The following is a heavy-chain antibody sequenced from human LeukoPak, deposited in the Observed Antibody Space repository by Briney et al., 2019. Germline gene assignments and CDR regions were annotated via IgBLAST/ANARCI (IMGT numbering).Heavy chain of an antibody. J-gene: IGHJ5*02. D-gene: IGHD3-9*01. CDR1: GYTFTSYD. V-gene: IGHV1-8*01. CDR2: MNPNSGNT. CDR3: AGGSPSGATIFFNWFDP. Sequence: GASVKVSCKASGYTFTSYDINWVRQATGQGLEWMGWMNPNSGNTGYAQKFQGRVTMTRNTSISTAYMELSSLRSEDTAVYYCAGGSPSGATIFFNWFDPWGQGTLVTVSS.